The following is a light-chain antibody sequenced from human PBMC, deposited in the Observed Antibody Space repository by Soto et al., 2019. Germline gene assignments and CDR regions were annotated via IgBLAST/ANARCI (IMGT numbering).Light chain of an antibody. V-gene: IGLV2-11*01. CDR3: CSYAGIYTLWL. J-gene: IGLJ7*01. CDR1: SSDVGGYNY. Sequence: QSVLTQPRSVSGSPGQSVTISCTGTSSDVGGYNYVSWFSQHPGKAPKLMIYDVSKRPSGVPDRFSGSKSGNTASLTISGLQAEDEADYYCCSYAGIYTLWLFGGGTQLTVL. CDR2: DVS.